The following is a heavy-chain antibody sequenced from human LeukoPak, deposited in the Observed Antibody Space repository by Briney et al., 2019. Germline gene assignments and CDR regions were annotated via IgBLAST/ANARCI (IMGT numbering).Heavy chain of an antibody. CDR3: ARDRYDSSGYYCISDY. V-gene: IGHV3-21*01. J-gene: IGHJ4*02. CDR2: ITSGVGYI. CDR1: GFTFSRYS. D-gene: IGHD3-22*01. Sequence: PGGSLRLSCAASGFTFSRYSMSWVRQAPGKGLEWVSSITSGVGYIYYADSLKGRFTISRDNAKNSPYLQLNSLRVEDTAVYYCARDRYDSSGYYCISDYWGQGTLVTVSS.